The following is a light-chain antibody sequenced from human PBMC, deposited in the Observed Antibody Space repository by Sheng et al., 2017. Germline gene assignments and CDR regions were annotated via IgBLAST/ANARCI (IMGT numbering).Light chain of an antibody. Sequence: AIRMTQSPSSFSASTGDRVTITCRASQGISSYLAWYQQKPGKAPKLLIYAASNLQSGVPSRFSGSGSGTDFTLTISSLQPEDFATYYCQRANSFPWTFGQGTKVELK. CDR3: QRANSFPWT. CDR2: AAS. V-gene: IGKV1-8*01. J-gene: IGKJ1*01. CDR1: QGISSY.